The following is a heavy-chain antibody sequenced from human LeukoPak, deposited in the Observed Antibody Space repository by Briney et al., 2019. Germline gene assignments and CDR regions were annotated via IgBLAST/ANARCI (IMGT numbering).Heavy chain of an antibody. CDR2: IYHSGST. CDR3: ARLGLLNDFWSGSHDY. D-gene: IGHD3-3*01. V-gene: IGHV4-38-2*02. J-gene: IGHJ4*02. CDR1: GYSISSGYY. Sequence: SETLSLTCTVSGYSISSGYYWGWIRQPPGKGLEWIGSIYHSGSTNYNPSLKSRVTISVDTSKNQFSLKLSSVTAADTAVYYCARLGLLNDFWSGSHDYWGQGTLVTVSS.